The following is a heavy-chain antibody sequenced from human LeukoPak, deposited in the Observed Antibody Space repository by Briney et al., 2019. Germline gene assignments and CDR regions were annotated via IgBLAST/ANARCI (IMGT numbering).Heavy chain of an antibody. D-gene: IGHD2-21*02. J-gene: IGHJ4*02. CDR1: GGSISSRSYY. Sequence: SETLSLTCTVSGGSISSRSYYWGWIRQPPGKGLEWIGSIFYSGTTYYNPSLKSRVTISVDTSKNQFALKLSSVTAAYTAVYYCASGRRGDCYCIDYWGQGTLVTVSS. CDR2: IFYSGTT. CDR3: ASGRRGDCYCIDY. V-gene: IGHV4-39*06.